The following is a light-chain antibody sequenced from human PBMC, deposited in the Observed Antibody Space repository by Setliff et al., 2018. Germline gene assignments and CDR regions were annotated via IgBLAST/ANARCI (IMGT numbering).Light chain of an antibody. Sequence: ALTQPASVSGPHGQSITISCTGTSSDIGAYNFVFWYQQHPGKAPRLIIHGVSERPSGISDRFSASKSGNTASLIISGLQTEDEADYYCSSYTRDTTLVFGTGTKVNVL. CDR1: SSDIGAYNF. CDR3: SSYTRDTTLV. V-gene: IGLV2-14*03. J-gene: IGLJ1*01. CDR2: GVS.